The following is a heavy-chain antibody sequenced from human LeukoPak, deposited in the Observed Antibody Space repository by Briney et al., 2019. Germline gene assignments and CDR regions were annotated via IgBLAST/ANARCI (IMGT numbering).Heavy chain of an antibody. Sequence: GRSLRLSCAASGFTYSSYAMHWVRQAPGKGLEWVAVISYDGSNKYYADSVKGRFTISRDNSKNTLYLQMNSLRAEDTAVYYCARDAGPYGSGSYNYGMDVWGQGTTVTVSS. CDR2: ISYDGSNK. J-gene: IGHJ6*02. CDR3: ARDAGPYGSGSYNYGMDV. D-gene: IGHD3-10*01. V-gene: IGHV3-30-3*01. CDR1: GFTYSSYA.